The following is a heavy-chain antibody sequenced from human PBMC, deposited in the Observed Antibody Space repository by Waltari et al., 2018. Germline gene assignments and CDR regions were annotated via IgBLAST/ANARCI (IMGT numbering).Heavy chain of an antibody. V-gene: IGHV4-61*09. D-gene: IGHD5-12*01. CDR1: GGSISSGSYY. CDR2: IYTSGST. Sequence: QVQLQESGPGLVKPSQTLSLTCTVSGGSISSGSYYWSWIRQPAGKGLEWIGYIYTSGSTNYNPSLKSRVTISVDTSKNQFSLKLSSVTAADTAVYYCARKLVYSGYQDAFDIWGQGTMVTVSS. CDR3: ARKLVYSGYQDAFDI. J-gene: IGHJ3*02.